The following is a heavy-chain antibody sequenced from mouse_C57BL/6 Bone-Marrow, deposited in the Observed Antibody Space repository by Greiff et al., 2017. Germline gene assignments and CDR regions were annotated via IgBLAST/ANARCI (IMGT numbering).Heavy chain of an antibody. J-gene: IGHJ4*01. CDR1: GYTFTNYW. V-gene: IGHV1-63*01. CDR3: ARLGVWYAMDY. Sequence: VKLMESGAELVRPGTSVKMSCKASGYTFTNYWIGWAKQRPGHGLEWIGDIYPGGGYTNYNEQIKGKATLTADKSSSTAYMQFSSLTSEDSAIYYCARLGVWYAMDYWGQGTSVTVSS. CDR2: IYPGGGYT.